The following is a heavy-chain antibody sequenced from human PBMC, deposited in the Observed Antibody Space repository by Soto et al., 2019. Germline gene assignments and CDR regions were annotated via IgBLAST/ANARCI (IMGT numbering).Heavy chain of an antibody. Sequence: GGSLRLSCAASGFTVSSNYMSWVRQAPGKGLEWVSVIYSGGSTYYADSVKGRFTISRDNSENTLYLQMNSLRAEDTAVYYCARTCSGGTCSFDYWGQGTVVTVSS. CDR3: ARTCSGGTCSFDY. CDR1: GFTVSSNY. CDR2: IYSGGST. J-gene: IGHJ4*02. V-gene: IGHV3-66*01. D-gene: IGHD2-15*01.